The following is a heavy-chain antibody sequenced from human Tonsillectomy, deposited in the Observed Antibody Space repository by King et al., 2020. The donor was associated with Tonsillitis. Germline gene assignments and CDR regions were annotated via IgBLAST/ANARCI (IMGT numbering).Heavy chain of an antibody. CDR2: ANRGGNT. CDR1: GGSIRGYY. J-gene: IGHJ3*01. V-gene: IGHV4-34*01. D-gene: IGHD3-3*01. CDR3: ARPYYTDSSGAHDAFQF. Sequence: VQLQQWGAGLLRPSETLSLTCGVSGGSIRGYYWNWIRQTPGKGLEWIGEANRGGNTNYNPSLKGRVTISIDSSKNQFSLMLTSVTGADTAVYYCARPYYTDSSGAHDAFQFWGQGTLVTVSS.